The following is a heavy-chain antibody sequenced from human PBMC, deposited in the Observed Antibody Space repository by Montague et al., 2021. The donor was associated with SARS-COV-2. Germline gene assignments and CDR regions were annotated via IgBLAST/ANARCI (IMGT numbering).Heavy chain of an antibody. D-gene: IGHD3-10*01. CDR2: ISHSGST. Sequence: SETLSLTCAVYGGSFSGYYWSWIRQPPGKGPEWIGEISHSGSTNYNPSLKSRVAISIDTSKNQFSLKLSSVTAADTAVYYCARHTSERITMVQAFDIWGQGTMVTVSS. J-gene: IGHJ3*02. CDR3: ARHTSERITMVQAFDI. V-gene: IGHV4-34*01. CDR1: GGSFSGYY.